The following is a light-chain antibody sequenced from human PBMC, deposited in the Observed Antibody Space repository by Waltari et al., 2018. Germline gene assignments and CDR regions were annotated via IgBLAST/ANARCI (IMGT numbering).Light chain of an antibody. J-gene: IGLJ1*01. CDR3: CSYAGSSTLWV. V-gene: IGLV2-23*02. CDR2: EVS. CDR1: SSDVGSYNL. Sequence: QSALTQPASVSGSPGQSITISCTGTSSDVGSYNLLSWYQQHPGKAPNLMIYEVSKRPSGVSNRFSGSKSGNTASLTISGLQAEDEAGYYCCSYAGSSTLWVFGTGTKVTVL.